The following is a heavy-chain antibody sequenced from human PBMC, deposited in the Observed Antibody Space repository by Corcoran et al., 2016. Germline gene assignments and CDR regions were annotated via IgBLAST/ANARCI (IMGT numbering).Heavy chain of an antibody. CDR1: GYTFTSYA. CDR2: INAGNGNT. V-gene: IGHV1-3*01. D-gene: IGHD6-13*01. J-gene: IGHJ6*02. Sequence: QVQLVQSGAEVKKPGASVKVSCKASGYTFTSYAMHWVRQAPGQRLEWMGWINAGNGNTKYSQKFQGRVTITRDTSASTAYMELSSLRSEDTAVYYCARDKRAAAGAKFTPYDYGMDVWGQGTTVTVSS. CDR3: ARDKRAAAGAKFTPYDYGMDV.